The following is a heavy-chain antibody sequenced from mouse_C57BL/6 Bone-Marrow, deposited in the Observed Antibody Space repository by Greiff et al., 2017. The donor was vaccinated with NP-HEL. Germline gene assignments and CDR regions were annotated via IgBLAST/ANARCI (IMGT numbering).Heavy chain of an antibody. CDR3: ARGPGSSFYFDY. CDR1: GYTFTDYN. CDR2: INPNNGGT. J-gene: IGHJ2*01. V-gene: IGHV1-22*01. D-gene: IGHD1-1*01. Sequence: EVQLQQSGPELVKPGASVKMSCKASGYTFTDYNMHWVKQSHGKSLEWIGYINPNNGGTSYNQKFKGKATLTVNKSSSTAYMELRSLTSEDSAVYYCARGPGSSFYFDYWGQGTTLTVSS.